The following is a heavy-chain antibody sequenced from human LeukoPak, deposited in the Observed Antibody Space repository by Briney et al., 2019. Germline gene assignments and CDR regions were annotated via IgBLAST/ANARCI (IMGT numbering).Heavy chain of an antibody. CDR1: GGSFSGYY. Sequence: SETLSLTCAVYGGSFSGYYWSWIRQPPGKGLEWIGEINHSGSTNYNPSLKSRVTISVDTSKNQFSLKLSSVTAADTAVYYCARGLGSSTLEVPRFDYWGQGTLVTVSS. J-gene: IGHJ4*02. V-gene: IGHV4-34*01. CDR2: INHSGST. CDR3: ARGLGSSTLEVPRFDY. D-gene: IGHD6-6*01.